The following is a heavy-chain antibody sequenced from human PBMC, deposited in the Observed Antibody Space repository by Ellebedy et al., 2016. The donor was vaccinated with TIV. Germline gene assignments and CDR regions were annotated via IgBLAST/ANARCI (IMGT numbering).Heavy chain of an antibody. CDR1: GDSINSSSCY. D-gene: IGHD5-18*01. Sequence: MPSETLSLTCTVSGDSINSSSCYWVWIRQPPGKGLEWIGSSYYTGNTYYNPSLKSRVTISVDTSKNQFSLKLSSVTAADSAVYYCARLSMVTFAFDIWGQGTMVTVSS. J-gene: IGHJ3*02. CDR2: SYYTGNT. CDR3: ARLSMVTFAFDI. V-gene: IGHV4-39*01.